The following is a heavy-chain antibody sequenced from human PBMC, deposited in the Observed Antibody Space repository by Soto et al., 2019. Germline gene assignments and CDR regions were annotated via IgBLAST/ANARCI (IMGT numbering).Heavy chain of an antibody. Sequence: SEALSLTCTVSGGSISSGGYYWSWIRQHPGKGLEWIGYIYYSGSTYYNPSLKSRVTISVDTSKNQFSLKLSSVTAADTAVYYCARVATNMVRGRGFDPWGQGTLVPVSS. CDR3: ARVATNMVRGRGFDP. V-gene: IGHV4-31*03. CDR1: GGSISSGGYY. CDR2: IYYSGST. J-gene: IGHJ5*02. D-gene: IGHD3-10*01.